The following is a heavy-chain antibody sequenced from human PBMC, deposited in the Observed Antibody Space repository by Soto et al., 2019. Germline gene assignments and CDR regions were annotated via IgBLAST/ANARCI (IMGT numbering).Heavy chain of an antibody. CDR1: GGSISSYY. J-gene: IGHJ5*02. CDR2: IYYSGST. Sequence: PSETLSLTCTVSGGSISSYYWSWIRQPPGKGLEWIGYIYYSGSTNYNPSLKSRVTISVDTSKNQFSLKLSSVTAADTAVYYCARPTYYYGSGSYHWFDPWGQGTLVTVSS. CDR3: ARPTYYYGSGSYHWFDP. D-gene: IGHD3-10*01. V-gene: IGHV4-59*08.